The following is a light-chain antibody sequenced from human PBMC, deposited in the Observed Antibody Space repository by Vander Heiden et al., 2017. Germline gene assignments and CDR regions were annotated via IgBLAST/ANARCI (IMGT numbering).Light chain of an antibody. CDR3: SSYAGSNNLV. Sequence: QSALTQPPSASGSPGQSVTISCTGTNSDVGGYNYVSWYQQHPGKAHKLMIYEVTKRPSGVPDRFSGSKSGNTASLTVSGLQAEDEADYYCSSYAGSNNLVFGGGTKLTVL. J-gene: IGLJ2*01. CDR1: NSDVGGYNY. V-gene: IGLV2-8*01. CDR2: EVT.